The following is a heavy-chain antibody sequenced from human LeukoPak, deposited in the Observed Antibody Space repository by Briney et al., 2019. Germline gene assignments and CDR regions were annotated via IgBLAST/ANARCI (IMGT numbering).Heavy chain of an antibody. Sequence: GGSLRLSCAASGCTFSSYWLHWVRQAPGKGLVWVSRINSDGSSTRYADSVKGRFTISRDNAKNTLYLQMNSLRAEDTAVYYCARERITMVRGVVESRWFDPWGQGTLVTVSS. CDR1: GCTFSSYW. D-gene: IGHD3-10*01. J-gene: IGHJ5*02. V-gene: IGHV3-74*01. CDR2: INSDGSST. CDR3: ARERITMVRGVVESRWFDP.